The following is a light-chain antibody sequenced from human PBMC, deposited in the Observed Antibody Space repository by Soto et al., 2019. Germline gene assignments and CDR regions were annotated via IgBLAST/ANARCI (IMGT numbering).Light chain of an antibody. CDR2: LGS. Sequence: DIVMTQSPLSLPVTPGEPASISCRSSQSLLHSNGYNYLDWYLQKPGQSPQLLIYLGSNRASGVTDSFCGSGSAIYYTVKFSRVEAEDFGFYYFMQAVQTSQLTFEGGTKVEFK. V-gene: IGKV2-28*01. J-gene: IGKJ4*02. CDR3: MQAVQTSQLT. CDR1: QSLLHSNGYNY.